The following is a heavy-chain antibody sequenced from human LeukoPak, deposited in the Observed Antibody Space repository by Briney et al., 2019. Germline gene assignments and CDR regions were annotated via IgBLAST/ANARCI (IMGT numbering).Heavy chain of an antibody. CDR1: GFTFSIYW. V-gene: IGHV3-23*01. J-gene: IGHJ4*02. Sequence: GGSLRLSCAASGFTFSIYWMSWVRQAPGKGLEWVSAISGSGGSTYYADSVKGRFTISRDNSKNTLYLQMNSLRAEDTAVYYCAKDSVSVVVVADTYFDYWGQGTLVTVSS. CDR3: AKDSVSVVVVADTYFDY. CDR2: ISGSGGST. D-gene: IGHD2-15*01.